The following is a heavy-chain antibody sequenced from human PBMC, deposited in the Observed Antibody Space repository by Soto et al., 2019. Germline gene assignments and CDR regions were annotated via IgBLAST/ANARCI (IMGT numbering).Heavy chain of an antibody. Sequence: GESLKISCNGSGYSFTSYWVGWVRQMPGKGLGWMGIIYPGDSDTRYSPSFQGQVTISADKSISTAYLQWSSLKASDTAMYYCARRVVAGSASYYYYGMDVWGQGTKVTVYS. CDR2: IYPGDSDT. CDR1: GYSFTSYW. CDR3: ARRVVAGSASYYYYGMDV. D-gene: IGHD6-19*01. V-gene: IGHV5-51*01. J-gene: IGHJ6*02.